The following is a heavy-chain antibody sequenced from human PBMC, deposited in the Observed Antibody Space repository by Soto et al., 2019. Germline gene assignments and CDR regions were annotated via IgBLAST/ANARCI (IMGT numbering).Heavy chain of an antibody. CDR1: GFIFTTNS. CDR2: ISSSGTFI. J-gene: IGHJ4*02. D-gene: IGHD2-15*01. CDR3: ARDPPHGGTSSWDADS. V-gene: IGHV3-21*01. Sequence: GGSLRLSCEASGFIFTTNSMNWVRQVPGKGLQWLSSISSSGTFISYGDSVKGRFTISRDNAKNSLFLQMNNMSGEDTGLYYCARDPPHGGTSSWDADSWGPGTQVTVSS.